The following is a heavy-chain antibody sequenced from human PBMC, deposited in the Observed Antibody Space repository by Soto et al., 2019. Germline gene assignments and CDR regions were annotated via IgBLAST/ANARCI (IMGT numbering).Heavy chain of an antibody. D-gene: IGHD1-26*01. J-gene: IGHJ3*02. V-gene: IGHV4-34*01. CDR2: INHSGST. CDR3: ARPDVKWSHAFDI. Sequence: SETLSLTCAVYGGSFSGYYWSWIRQPPGKGLEWIGEINHSGSTNYNPSLKSRVTISVDTSKNQSSLKLSSVTAADTAVYYCARPDVKWSHAFDIWCQGTMVTVSS. CDR1: GGSFSGYY.